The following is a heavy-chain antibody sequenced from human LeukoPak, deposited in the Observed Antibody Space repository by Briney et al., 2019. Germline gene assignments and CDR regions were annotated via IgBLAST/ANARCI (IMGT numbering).Heavy chain of an antibody. CDR3: ARVVGATGYDAFDI. V-gene: IGHV1-2*02. J-gene: IGHJ3*02. CDR1: GYTFTGYY. Sequence: ASVKVSCKASGYTFTGYYMHWVRQAPGQGLEWMGWINPNSGGTTYAQKFQGRVTMTRDTSISTAYMELSRLRSDDTAVYYCARVVGATGYDAFDIWGQGTMVTVSS. D-gene: IGHD1-26*01. CDR2: INPNSGGT.